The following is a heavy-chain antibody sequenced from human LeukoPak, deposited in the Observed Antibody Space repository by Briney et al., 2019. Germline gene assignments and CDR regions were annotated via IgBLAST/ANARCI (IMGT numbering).Heavy chain of an antibody. Sequence: GGSLRLSCAASGFTFSSYGMHWVRQAPGKGLEWVAFIRYDGSNKYYADSVKGRFTISRDNSKNTLYLQMNSLRAEDTAVYYCARERGPYYDILTGYYSGIRGFDYWGQGTLVTVSS. CDR2: IRYDGSNK. CDR3: ARERGPYYDILTGYYSGIRGFDY. J-gene: IGHJ4*02. CDR1: GFTFSSYG. V-gene: IGHV3-30*02. D-gene: IGHD3-9*01.